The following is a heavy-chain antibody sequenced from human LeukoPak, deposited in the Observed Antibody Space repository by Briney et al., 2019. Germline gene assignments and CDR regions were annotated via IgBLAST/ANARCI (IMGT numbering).Heavy chain of an antibody. D-gene: IGHD5-18*01. CDR3: AITLTWIQLWPDAFDI. CDR2: FSGSGGST. J-gene: IGHJ3*02. Sequence: GGSLRLSCAASGFTFSSYAMSWVRQAPGKGLEWVSAFSGSGGSTYYADSVKGRFTISRDNSKNTLYLQMNSLRAEDTVVYYCAITLTWIQLWPDAFDIWGQGTMVTVSS. V-gene: IGHV3-23*01. CDR1: GFTFSSYA.